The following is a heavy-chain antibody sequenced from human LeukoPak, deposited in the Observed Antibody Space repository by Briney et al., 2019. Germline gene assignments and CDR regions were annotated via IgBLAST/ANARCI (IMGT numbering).Heavy chain of an antibody. V-gene: IGHV3-53*01. CDR3: AKGVGCSGGTCYSGHGMDV. CDR2: IYSGGST. D-gene: IGHD2-15*01. Sequence: PGGSLRLSCAASGFTVSSNYMSWVRQAPGKGLEWVSVIYSGGSTYYADSVKGRFTISRDNSKNTLYLQVNSLRAEDTAVYYCAKGVGCSGGTCYSGHGMDVWGQGTTVTVSS. CDR1: GFTVSSNY. J-gene: IGHJ6*02.